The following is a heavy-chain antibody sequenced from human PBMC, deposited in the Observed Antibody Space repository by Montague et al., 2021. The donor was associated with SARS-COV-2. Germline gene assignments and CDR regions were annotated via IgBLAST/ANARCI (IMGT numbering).Heavy chain of an antibody. J-gene: IGHJ6*02. V-gene: IGHV4-39*01. D-gene: IGHD1-20*01. CDR1: GGSISSSSCY. CDR3: ARRVTGTTVHYYYGMDV. CDR2: IYYSGST. Sequence: SETLSLTCTVSGGSISSSSCYWGWLRQPPGKGLEWIGSIYYSGSTYYNPSLKSRVTISVDTSKNQFSLKLSSVTAADTAVYYCARRVTGTTVHYYYGMDVWGQGTTVTVSS.